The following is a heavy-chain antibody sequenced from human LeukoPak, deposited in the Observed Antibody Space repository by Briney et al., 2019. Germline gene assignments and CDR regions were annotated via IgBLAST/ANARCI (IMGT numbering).Heavy chain of an antibody. J-gene: IGHJ4*02. V-gene: IGHV3-21*06. D-gene: IGHD3-3*01. CDR2: ISRNSLYM. CDR1: GFTLGSHA. CDR3: ARDKVGHDFWSGYSDF. Sequence: PGGSLRLSCVASGFTLGSHAMNWVRQAPGKGLEWVSSISRNSLYMYYADSLKGRFTISGDNAKNSLYLQMDSLRAEDTAVYYCARDKVGHDFWSGYSDFWGQGTLVTVSS.